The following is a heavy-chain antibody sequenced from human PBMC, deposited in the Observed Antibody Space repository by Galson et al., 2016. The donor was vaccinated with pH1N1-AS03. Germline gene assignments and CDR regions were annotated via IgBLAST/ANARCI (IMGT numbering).Heavy chain of an antibody. Sequence: SLRLSCAASGFTFSSYAMSWVRQAPGKGLEWVSAVSGSGGSTYYADSVKGRFTISRGNSKNTLYLQMNSLTADDTAVYYCVRDDATSYDAFDMWGQGTMITVSS. CDR1: GFTFSSYA. CDR2: VSGSGGST. V-gene: IGHV3-23*01. J-gene: IGHJ3*02. CDR3: VRDDATSYDAFDM. D-gene: IGHD2-2*01.